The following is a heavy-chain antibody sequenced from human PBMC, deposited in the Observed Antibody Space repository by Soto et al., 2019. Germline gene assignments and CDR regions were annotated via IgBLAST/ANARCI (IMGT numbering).Heavy chain of an antibody. CDR2: INPNSGGT. CDR3: ARVGSGYSSSWYFDD. Sequence: GASVKVSCKASGYTFTGYYMHWVRQAPGQGLEWMGWINPNSGGTNYAQKFQGWVTMTRDTSISTAYMELSRLRSDDTAVYYCARVGSGYSSSWYFDDWGQGTLVTVSS. D-gene: IGHD6-13*01. J-gene: IGHJ4*02. V-gene: IGHV1-2*04. CDR1: GYTFTGYY.